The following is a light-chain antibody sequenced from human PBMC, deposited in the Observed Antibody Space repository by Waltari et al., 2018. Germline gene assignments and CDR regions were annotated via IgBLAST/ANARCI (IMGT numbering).Light chain of an antibody. CDR3: QQRGNWPSGYT. Sequence: EIVLTQSPATLSLSPGERATLSCRASQSVSTYLTWYPQNPGQAPSLLIYDASRRATGIPARFSGSGSGTEFTLTISSLEPEDFAVYYCQQRGNWPSGYTFGQGTKLEIK. V-gene: IGKV3-11*01. CDR2: DAS. CDR1: QSVSTY. J-gene: IGKJ2*01.